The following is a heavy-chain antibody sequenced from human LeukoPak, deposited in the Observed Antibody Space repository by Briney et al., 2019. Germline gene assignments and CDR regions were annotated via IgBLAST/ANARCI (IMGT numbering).Heavy chain of an antibody. D-gene: IGHD5-12*01. V-gene: IGHV4-39*07. CDR3: ARMGSGGYSGYDVFDY. CDR2: IYYSGST. J-gene: IGHJ4*02. CDR1: GGSLSSSSYY. Sequence: SETLSLTCTVSGGSLSSSSYYWDWIRQPPGRGLEWIGSIYYSGSTYYNPSLKSRVTISVDTSKSQFSLKLSSVTAADTAVYHCARMGSGGYSGYDVFDYWGQGTLVTVSS.